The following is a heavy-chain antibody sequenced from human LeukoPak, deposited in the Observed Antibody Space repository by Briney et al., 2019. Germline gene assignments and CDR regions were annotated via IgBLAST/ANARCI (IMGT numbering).Heavy chain of an antibody. CDR3: ARVGLLWFGELFNYYYGMDV. CDR1: GFTFSSYE. CDR2: ISSSGSNI. V-gene: IGHV3-48*03. D-gene: IGHD3-10*01. Sequence: GGSLRLSCAASGFTFSSYEMNWVRQAPGKGLEWVSYISSSGSNIYYADSVKGRFTISRDNAKNSLYLQMNSLRAEDTAVYYCARVGLLWFGELFNYYYGMDVWGQGTTVTVSS. J-gene: IGHJ6*02.